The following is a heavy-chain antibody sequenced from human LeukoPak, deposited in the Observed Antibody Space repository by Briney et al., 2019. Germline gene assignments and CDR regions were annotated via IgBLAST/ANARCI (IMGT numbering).Heavy chain of an antibody. D-gene: IGHD6-19*01. J-gene: IGHJ4*02. CDR2: ISNDGGT. CDR3: AGDKTTGGWYEFDY. V-gene: IGHV3-53*01. CDR1: GFSLSSYA. Sequence: PGGSLRLSCAASGFSLSSYAMSWVRQAPGKGLECVSVISNDGGTYYADSVKGRFTISRDTSKNTVSLQMNSLRAEDTAVYYCAGDKTTGGWYEFDYWGQGTLVTVSS.